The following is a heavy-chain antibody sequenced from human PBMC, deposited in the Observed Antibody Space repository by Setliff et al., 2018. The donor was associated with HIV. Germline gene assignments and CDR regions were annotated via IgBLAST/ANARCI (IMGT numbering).Heavy chain of an antibody. V-gene: IGHV4-38-2*01. Sequence: PSETLSLTCAVSGYSISSGYYWGWIRQPPGKGLEWVGRLYYSGSTNYNPSLKSLVTISVDTSKNQFSLKLSSVTAADTAVYYCARNPCSGGSCPDAFDIWGQGTMVTVSS. CDR1: GYSISSGYY. CDR2: LYYSGST. D-gene: IGHD2-15*01. CDR3: ARNPCSGGSCPDAFDI. J-gene: IGHJ3*02.